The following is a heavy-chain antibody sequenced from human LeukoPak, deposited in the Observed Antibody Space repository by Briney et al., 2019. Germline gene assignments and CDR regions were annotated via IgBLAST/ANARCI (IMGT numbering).Heavy chain of an antibody. Sequence: GGSLRLSCAASGFTFSSYAMHWVRQAPGEGLEWVAVISYDGSNKYYADSVKGRFTISRDNSKNTLYLQMNSLRAEDTAVYYCARDSLGGYYSVIDYWGQGTLVTVSS. CDR3: ARDSLGGYYSVIDY. J-gene: IGHJ4*02. V-gene: IGHV3-30-3*01. D-gene: IGHD3-22*01. CDR2: ISYDGSNK. CDR1: GFTFSSYA.